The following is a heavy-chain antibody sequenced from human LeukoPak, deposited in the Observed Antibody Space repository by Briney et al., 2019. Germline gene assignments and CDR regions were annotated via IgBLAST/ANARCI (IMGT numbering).Heavy chain of an antibody. CDR2: MYNSGST. D-gene: IGHD4-17*01. CDR3: ARVPHFGDYGWFDP. J-gene: IGHJ5*02. Sequence: SETLSLTCTVSGGSISSYYWSWIRQPPGKGLEWIGYMYNSGSTNYNPSLKSRVTISIGTSKNQFSLKLSSVTAADTAVYYCARVPHFGDYGWFDPWGQGTLVTVSS. V-gene: IGHV4-59*01. CDR1: GGSISSYY.